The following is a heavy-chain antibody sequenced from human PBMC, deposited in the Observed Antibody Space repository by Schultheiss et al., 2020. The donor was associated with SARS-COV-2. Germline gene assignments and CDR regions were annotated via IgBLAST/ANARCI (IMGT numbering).Heavy chain of an antibody. CDR1: GFTFSDYA. CDR3: ARASVLRYLEWHQKWIDY. J-gene: IGHJ4*02. Sequence: GESLKISCAVFGFTFSDYAMNWVRRAPGKGLEWVSYISSSGATTYYADSVKGRFTISRDNAKNSLYLQMNGLRAEDTAVYYCARASVLRYLEWHQKWIDYWGQGTVVTVSS. D-gene: IGHD3-3*01. CDR2: ISSSGATT. V-gene: IGHV3-48*04.